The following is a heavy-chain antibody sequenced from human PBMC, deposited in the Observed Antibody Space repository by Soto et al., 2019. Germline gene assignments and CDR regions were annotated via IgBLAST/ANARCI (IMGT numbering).Heavy chain of an antibody. D-gene: IGHD6-13*01. V-gene: IGHV1-69*06. J-gene: IGHJ4*02. CDR2: IIPIFGTA. CDR1: GGTFSSYA. Sequence: QVQLVQSGAEVKKPGSSVKVSCKASGGTFSSYAISWVRQAPGQGLEWMGGIIPIFGTANYAQKFQGRVKITADKSTSTAYMELSSRRSEDTAVYYCTRDGDLAEAGSFDYWGQGTLVTVSS. CDR3: TRDGDLAEAGSFDY.